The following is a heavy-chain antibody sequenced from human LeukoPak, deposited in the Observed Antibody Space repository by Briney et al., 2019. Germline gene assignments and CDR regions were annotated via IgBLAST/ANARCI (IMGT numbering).Heavy chain of an antibody. J-gene: IGHJ4*02. V-gene: IGHV3-23*01. Sequence: GGSLRLSCAASGFTFSSYATSWVRQAPGKGLEWVSAISGTGGSTYYADSVKGRFTISRDNSNNTLYLQMNSLRAEDTAVYYCAKTYYYDSSGYYYAHFDYWGQGTLVTVSS. CDR3: AKTYYYDSSGYYYAHFDY. D-gene: IGHD3-22*01. CDR2: ISGTGGST. CDR1: GFTFSSYA.